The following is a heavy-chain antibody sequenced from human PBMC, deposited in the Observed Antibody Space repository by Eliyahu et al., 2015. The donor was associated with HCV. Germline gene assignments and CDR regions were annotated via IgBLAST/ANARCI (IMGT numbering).Heavy chain of an antibody. Sequence: QLVESGGGVVQPGRSLRLSCAASGFTFSSYAMHWVRQAPGKGLEWVAVISYDGSNKYYADSVKGRFTISRDNSQNTLYLQMNSLRAEDTAVYYCARPMVKSYYYYGMDVWGQGTTVTVSS. CDR3: ARPMVKSYYYYGMDV. CDR2: ISYDGSNK. D-gene: IGHD5-18*01. CDR1: GFTFSSYA. V-gene: IGHV3-30*04. J-gene: IGHJ6*02.